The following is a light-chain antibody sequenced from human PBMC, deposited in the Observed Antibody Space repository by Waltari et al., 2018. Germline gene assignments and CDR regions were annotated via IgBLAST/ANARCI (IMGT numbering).Light chain of an antibody. V-gene: IGLV1-47*01. CDR2: RDN. CDR1: SSNIEINY. J-gene: IGLJ2*01. Sequence: QSVLTQPPSASGTPGQRVTISCSGSSSNIEINYVYWFQQIPGTAPKVLIYRDNRGPSGVPDRVSGSKSGPSASLAISGLRSEDEADYYCAAWDDSLSGVVFGGGTKLTVL. CDR3: AAWDDSLSGVV.